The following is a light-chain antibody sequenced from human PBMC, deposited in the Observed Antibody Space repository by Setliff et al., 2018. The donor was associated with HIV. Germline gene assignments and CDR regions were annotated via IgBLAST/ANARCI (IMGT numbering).Light chain of an antibody. CDR1: VGSIASNH. CDR2: EDK. J-gene: IGLJ2*01. CDR3: QSYDSDSRGVV. V-gene: IGLV6-57*01. Sequence: NFMLTQPHSVSESPGKTVTISCTRSVGSIASNHVQWYQRRPGSSPTTVIYEDKQRPSGVPDRFSGSIDTSSETASLTISGLKTEDEADYYCQSYDSDSRGVVFGGGTKVTVL.